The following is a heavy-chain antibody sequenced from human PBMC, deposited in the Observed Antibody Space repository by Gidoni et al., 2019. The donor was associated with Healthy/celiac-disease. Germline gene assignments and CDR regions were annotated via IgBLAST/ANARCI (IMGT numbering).Heavy chain of an antibody. CDR3: ARGRSWFGDMDV. CDR2: RKQDGSEK. V-gene: IGHV3-7*01. Sequence: EVQLVESGGGLVQPGGSLRLSCAASGFTFSRYWMSWVRQAPGKGLEWVANRKQDGSEKYYVDSVRGRFTISRDNAKNSLYMQMNSLRAEDTAVYYCARGRSWFGDMDVWGKGTTVTVSS. D-gene: IGHD3-10*01. CDR1: GFTFSRYW. J-gene: IGHJ6*03.